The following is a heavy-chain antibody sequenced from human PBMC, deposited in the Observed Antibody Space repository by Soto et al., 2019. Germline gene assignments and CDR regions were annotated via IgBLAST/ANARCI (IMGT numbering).Heavy chain of an antibody. V-gene: IGHV4-34*01. CDR3: ASRLYGSGSYYNNIKDY. CDR1: GGSFSGYY. Sequence: SSETLSLTCAVYGGSFSGYYWSWIRQPPGKGLEWIGEINHSGSTNYNPSLKSRVTISVDTSKNQFSLKLSSVTAADTAVYYCASRLYGSGSYYNNIKDYWGQGTLVTVSS. CDR2: INHSGST. D-gene: IGHD3-10*01. J-gene: IGHJ4*02.